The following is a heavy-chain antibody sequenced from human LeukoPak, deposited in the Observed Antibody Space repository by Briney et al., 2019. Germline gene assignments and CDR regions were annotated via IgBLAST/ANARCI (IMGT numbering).Heavy chain of an antibody. D-gene: IGHD2-15*01. J-gene: IGHJ5*02. CDR2: INDDGSST. CDR3: VRGGASTWS. CDR1: GFTFKNYW. V-gene: IGHV3-74*01. Sequence: HSGGSLRLSCAASGFTFKNYWMHWVRQAPGKGPVWVSRINDDGSSTSYADSVKGRFTISRDDAKNTLYLQMNSLRAEDTAVYYCVRGGASTWSWGQGTLVTVSS.